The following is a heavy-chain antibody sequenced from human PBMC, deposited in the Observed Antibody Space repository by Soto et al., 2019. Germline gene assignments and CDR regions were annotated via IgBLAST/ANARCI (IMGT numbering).Heavy chain of an antibody. J-gene: IGHJ4*02. CDR2: INHSGST. CDR3: ARGYFRSLRFLDY. D-gene: IGHD3-3*01. V-gene: IGHV4-34*01. CDR1: GGSFSGYY. Sequence: QVQLQQWGAGLLKPSETLSLTCAVYGGSFSGYYWSWIRQPPGKGLEWIGEINHSGSTNYNPSLKSRVTISVDTSKNQFTLKLSSVTAADTAVYYCARGYFRSLRFLDYWGQGTLVTVSS.